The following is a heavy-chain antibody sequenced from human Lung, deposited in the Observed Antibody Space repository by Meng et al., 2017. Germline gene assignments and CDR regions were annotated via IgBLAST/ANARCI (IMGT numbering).Heavy chain of an antibody. CDR2: IGHSGFT. CDR1: GGAISTSGYY. J-gene: IGHJ5*02. V-gene: IGHV4-39*01. CDR3: VRSSAWVRTGFDP. Sequence: EWGPGLVNPSEALSFTCGVSGGAISTSGYYWGWIRQPPGKGLEWIGSIGHSGFTYYTPSLKSRVAVSLDTSKSQFSLMLTSVTAADTAVYYCVRSSAWVRTGFDPWGQGTLVTVSS. D-gene: IGHD6-19*01.